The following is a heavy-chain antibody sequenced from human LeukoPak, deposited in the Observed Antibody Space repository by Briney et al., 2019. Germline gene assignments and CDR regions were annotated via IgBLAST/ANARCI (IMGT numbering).Heavy chain of an antibody. CDR1: GFTFSSYS. V-gene: IGHV3-21*01. CDR3: AKDSGSYPTDY. Sequence: GGSLRLSCAASGFTFSSYSMNWVRQAPGKGLEWVSSISSSSSYIYYADSVKGRFTISRDNSKNTLYLQMNSLRAEDTAVYYCAKDSGSYPTDYWGQGTLVTVSS. D-gene: IGHD1-26*01. CDR2: ISSSSSYI. J-gene: IGHJ4*02.